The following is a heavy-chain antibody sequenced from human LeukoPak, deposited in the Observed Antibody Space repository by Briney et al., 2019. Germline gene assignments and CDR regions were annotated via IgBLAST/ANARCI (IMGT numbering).Heavy chain of an antibody. J-gene: IGHJ3*02. CDR1: GFTFSSYW. CDR2: INSDGSRT. CDR3: ARAKFCRGGDCLDAFDI. Sequence: GGSLRLSCAASGFTFSSYWMHWVRQAPGKGLVWVSRINSDGSRTSYADSVKGRFTISRDNAKNTLYLQMNSLRAEDTAVYYCARAKFCRGGDCLDAFDIWGQGTMVTVSS. V-gene: IGHV3-74*01. D-gene: IGHD2-21*02.